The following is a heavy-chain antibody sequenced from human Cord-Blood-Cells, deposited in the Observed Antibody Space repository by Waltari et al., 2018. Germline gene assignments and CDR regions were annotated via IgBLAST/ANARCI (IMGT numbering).Heavy chain of an antibody. CDR1: GGSFSGYY. J-gene: IGHJ3*02. CDR3: ATGTVTDAFDI. D-gene: IGHD4-4*01. CDR2: INHSGST. Sequence: QVQLQQWGAGLLKPSETLSLTCAVYGGSFSGYYWNWIRQPPGKGLEWIGEINHSGSTNYNPSLKRRVTISVDTSKNQFSLKLSSVTAADTAVYYCATGTVTDAFDIWGQGTMVTVSS. V-gene: IGHV4-34*01.